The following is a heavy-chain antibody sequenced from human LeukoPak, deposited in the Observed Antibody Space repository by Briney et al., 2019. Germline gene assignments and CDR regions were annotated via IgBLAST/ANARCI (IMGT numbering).Heavy chain of an antibody. CDR2: ISGSGGST. CDR3: AKVWERGYSYGDAFDI. J-gene: IGHJ3*02. CDR1: GFTLSSYA. Sequence: GGSLRLSCAASGFTLSSYAMSWLRHAPGKGLEWVSTISGSGGSTYYADSVKGRFTISRDNSKSTLYLQINSLRAEDTAVFYCAKVWERGYSYGDAFDIWGQGTMVTVPS. V-gene: IGHV3-23*01. D-gene: IGHD5-18*01.